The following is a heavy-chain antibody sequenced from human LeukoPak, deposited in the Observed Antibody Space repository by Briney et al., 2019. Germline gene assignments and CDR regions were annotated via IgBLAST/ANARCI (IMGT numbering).Heavy chain of an antibody. Sequence: GGSLRLSCAASGLTFSSFAMSWIRQAPRKGLQWVSAITGGGLRTYYADSVTGRFTISRDNSKNTVYLQMNSLRVEDTAVYYCAKDFDWDDDIGYFDYSGQGTLVTVSS. CDR3: AKDFDWDDDIGYFDY. CDR1: GLTFSSFA. CDR2: ITGGGLRT. V-gene: IGHV3-23*01. D-gene: IGHD3-9*01. J-gene: IGHJ4*02.